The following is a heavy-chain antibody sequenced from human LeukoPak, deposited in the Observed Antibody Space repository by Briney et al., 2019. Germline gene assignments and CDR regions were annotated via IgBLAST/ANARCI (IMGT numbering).Heavy chain of an antibody. Sequence: GSGPTLVKPTQTLTLTCTFSGFSLSTTGMGVGWIRQPPGKALEWLALISWDDDKRYSPSLKNRLTITKDTSKNQVVLTMTSMDPVDTATYYCAHRSRGSFDDWGQGTLVTVSS. V-gene: IGHV2-5*02. J-gene: IGHJ4*02. D-gene: IGHD2-15*01. CDR2: ISWDDDK. CDR3: AHRSRGSFDD. CDR1: GFSLSTTGMG.